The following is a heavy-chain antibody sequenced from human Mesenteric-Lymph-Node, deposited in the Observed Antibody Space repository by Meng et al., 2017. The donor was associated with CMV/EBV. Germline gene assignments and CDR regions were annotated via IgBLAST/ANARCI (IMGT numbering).Heavy chain of an antibody. J-gene: IGHJ4*02. CDR2: IKSKTDGGTT. CDR1: GFTFSNAW. D-gene: IGHD2-2*01. CDR3: TTIAAPYQLPPHGDY. V-gene: IGHV3-15*01. Sequence: GESLKISCAASGFTFSNAWMSWVRQAPGKGLEWVGRIKSKTDGGTTDYAAPVKGRFTISRDDSKNTLYLQMNSLKTEDTAVYYCTTIAAPYQLPPHGDYWGQGTLVTVSS.